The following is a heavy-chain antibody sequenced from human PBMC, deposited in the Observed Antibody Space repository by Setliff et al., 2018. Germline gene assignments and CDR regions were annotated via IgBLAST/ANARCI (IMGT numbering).Heavy chain of an antibody. CDR1: GDSISNYY. CDR3: AASRAYTGAVEEWFLPKTFDF. Sequence: PSETLSLTCTVSGDSISNYYWNWIRQPAGKGLEWIGRIYVTESTKYNPSLKSRVTLSIDTSKNQFSLKLSSATAADAALYYCAASRAYTGAVEEWFLPKTFDFWGQGSQVTVSS. D-gene: IGHD3-10*01. J-gene: IGHJ4*02. CDR2: IYVTEST. V-gene: IGHV4-4*07.